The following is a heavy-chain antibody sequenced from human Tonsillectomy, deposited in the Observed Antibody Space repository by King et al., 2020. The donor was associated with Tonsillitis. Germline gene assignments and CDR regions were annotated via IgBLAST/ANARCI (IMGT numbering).Heavy chain of an antibody. Sequence: VQLVESGGGLVQPGGSLRLSCAASGFTFSNYAMSWVRQAPGKGLEWVSVIYSGDSSTFYADSVKGRFTISRDDSKNMLYLQMNSLRAEDTAVYYCAKRYTMIVGSTSRGTDVWGQGTTVTVSS. CDR1: GFTFSNYA. V-gene: IGHV3-23*03. CDR3: AKRYTMIVGSTSRGTDV. D-gene: IGHD3-22*01. J-gene: IGHJ6*02. CDR2: IYSGDSST.